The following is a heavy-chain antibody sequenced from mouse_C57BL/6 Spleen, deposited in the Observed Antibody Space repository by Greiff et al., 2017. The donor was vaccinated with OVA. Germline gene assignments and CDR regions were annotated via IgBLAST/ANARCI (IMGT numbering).Heavy chain of an antibody. Sequence: QVQLQQSGAELVRPGASVKLSCKASGYTFTDYYINWVNQRPGQGLEWIARIYPGSGNTYYNEKFKGKATLTAEKSSSTAYMQLSSLTSEDSAVYFCAREYHAMDYWGQGTSVTVSS. V-gene: IGHV1-76*01. CDR2: IYPGSGNT. D-gene: IGHD2-10*02. J-gene: IGHJ4*01. CDR3: AREYHAMDY. CDR1: GYTFTDYY.